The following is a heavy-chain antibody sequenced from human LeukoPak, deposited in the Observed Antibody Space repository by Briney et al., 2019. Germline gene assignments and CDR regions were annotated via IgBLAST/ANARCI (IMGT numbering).Heavy chain of an antibody. Sequence: PSETLSLTCTVSGGSISSYYWSWIRQPPGKGLEWIGYIYYSGSTNYNPSLKSRVTISVDTSKNQFSLKLSSVTAADTAVYYCARARYGSGSYYNVGYYYMDVWGKGTTVTVSS. D-gene: IGHD3-10*01. CDR2: IYYSGST. CDR3: ARARYGSGSYYNVGYYYMDV. J-gene: IGHJ6*03. V-gene: IGHV4-59*12. CDR1: GGSISSYY.